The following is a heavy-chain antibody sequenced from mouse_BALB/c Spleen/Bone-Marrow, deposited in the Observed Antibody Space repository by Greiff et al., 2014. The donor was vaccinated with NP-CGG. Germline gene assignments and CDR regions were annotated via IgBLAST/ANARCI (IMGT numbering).Heavy chain of an antibody. CDR2: INSNGGST. CDR1: GFTFSSYG. CDR3: ARDYYGSSFDY. D-gene: IGHD1-1*01. Sequence: EVQLQQSGGGLVQPGGSLKLSCAASGFTFSSYGMSWVCQTPDKRLELVATINSNGGSTYYPDSVKGRFTISRDNAKNTLYLQMSSLKSEDTAMYYCARDYYGSSFDYWGQGTTLTVSS. V-gene: IGHV5-6-3*01. J-gene: IGHJ2*01.